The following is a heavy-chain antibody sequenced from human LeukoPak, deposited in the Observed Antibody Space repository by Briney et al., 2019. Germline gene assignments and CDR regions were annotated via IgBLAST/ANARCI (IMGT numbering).Heavy chain of an antibody. Sequence: PGRSLRLSCAAPGFTFSSYAMHWVRQAPGKGLEWVAVISYDGSNKYYADSVKGRFTISRDNSKNTLYLQMNSLRAEDTAVYYCARDHCSSTSCYPKTPYYYYYYGMDVWGQGTTVTVSS. CDR2: ISYDGSNK. J-gene: IGHJ6*02. CDR1: GFTFSSYA. CDR3: ARDHCSSTSCYPKTPYYYYYYGMDV. V-gene: IGHV3-30-3*01. D-gene: IGHD2-2*01.